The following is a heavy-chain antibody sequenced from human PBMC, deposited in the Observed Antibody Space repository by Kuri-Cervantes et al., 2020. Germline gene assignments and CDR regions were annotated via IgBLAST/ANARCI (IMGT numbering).Heavy chain of an antibody. CDR3: ARGDYGYGFDY. CDR1: GGSVSSGSYY. Sequence: ESLKISCTVSGGSVSSGSYYWSWIRQPPGKGLEWIGEINHSGSTNYNPSLKSRVTISVDTSKNQFSLKLSSVTAADTAVYYCARGDYGYGFDYWGQGTLVTVSS. CDR2: INHSGST. D-gene: IGHD3-16*01. V-gene: IGHV4-39*07. J-gene: IGHJ4*02.